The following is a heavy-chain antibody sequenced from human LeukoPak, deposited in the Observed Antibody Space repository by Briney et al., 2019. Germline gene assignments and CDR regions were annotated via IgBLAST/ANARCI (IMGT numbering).Heavy chain of an antibody. CDR1: GYTFTSYD. J-gene: IGHJ4*02. CDR2: MNPNSGNT. CDR3: ARQYDSSGTLDY. V-gene: IGHV1-8*01. Sequence: ASVKVSFKASGYTFTSYDINWVRQATGQGLEWMGWMNPNSGNTGYAQKFQGRVTMTRNTSISTAYMELSSLRSEDTAVYYCARQYDSSGTLDYRGQGTLVTVSS. D-gene: IGHD3-22*01.